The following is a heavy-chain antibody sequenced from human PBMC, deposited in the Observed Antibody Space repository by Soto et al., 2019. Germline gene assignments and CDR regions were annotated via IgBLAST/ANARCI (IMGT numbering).Heavy chain of an antibody. CDR1: GYTFTNYA. D-gene: IGHD3-10*01. CDR2: INPGNGNT. CDR3: ARGAPPDY. Sequence: ASVKVSCKASGYTFTNYAMHLVRQAPGQRLEWMGWINPGNGNTKYSQNFQGRVTITRDTSASTAYMELSGLRSEDTAVYYCARGAPPDYWGLGTLVTVSS. V-gene: IGHV1-3*01. J-gene: IGHJ4*02.